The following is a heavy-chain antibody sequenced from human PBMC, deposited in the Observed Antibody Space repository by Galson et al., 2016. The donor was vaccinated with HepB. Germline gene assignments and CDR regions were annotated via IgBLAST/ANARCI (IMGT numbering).Heavy chain of an antibody. V-gene: IGHV3-21*06. CDR2: ISGSRSYI. Sequence: SLRLSCAAFGFTLSTRYNMNWVRQAPGKGLEWVASISGSRSYIIYAGSVKGRFTISRDDAKNSLYLQMNSLRVEDTAVYYCARASTWIPSLDYWGQGSLVTVSS. CDR1: GFTLSTRYN. J-gene: IGHJ4*02. CDR3: ARASTWIPSLDY. D-gene: IGHD5-12*01.